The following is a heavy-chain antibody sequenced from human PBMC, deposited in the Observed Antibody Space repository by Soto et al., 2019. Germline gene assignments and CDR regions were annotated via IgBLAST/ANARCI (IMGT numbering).Heavy chain of an antibody. J-gene: IGHJ4*02. D-gene: IGHD2-15*01. V-gene: IGHV3-74*01. CDR1: GFTFSSYW. CDR3: VRTSLVVAAATREDY. CDR2: INSDGSST. Sequence: EVQLVESGGGLVQPGGSLRLSCAASGFTFSSYWMHWVRQAPGKGLVWVSRINSDGSSTSYADSVKGRFTISRYNAKNTLYLQINSLGAEDTAVYYCVRTSLVVAAATREDYWGQGTLVTVSS.